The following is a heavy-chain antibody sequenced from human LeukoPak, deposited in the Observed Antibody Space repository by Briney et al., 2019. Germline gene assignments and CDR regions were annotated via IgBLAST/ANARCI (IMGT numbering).Heavy chain of an antibody. Sequence: SETLSLTCTVSGGSISSYYWSWIRQPPGKGLEWIGYLYYSGSTYYNPSLKSRVTISLDTSKNQFSLKLSSVTAADTAVYYCARDLRPYSTSSADYWGQGTLVTVSS. V-gene: IGHV4-59*01. D-gene: IGHD6-6*01. CDR1: GGSISSYY. J-gene: IGHJ4*02. CDR2: LYYSGST. CDR3: ARDLRPYSTSSADY.